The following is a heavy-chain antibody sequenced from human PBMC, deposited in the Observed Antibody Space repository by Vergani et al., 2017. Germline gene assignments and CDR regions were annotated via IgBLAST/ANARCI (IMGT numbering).Heavy chain of an antibody. V-gene: IGHV4-34*01. CDR3: ARGRSSGWYFYYFDY. CDR2: INHSGST. Sequence: QVQLQQWGAGLLKPSETLSLTCAVYGGSFSGSYWSWIRQPPGKGLEWIGEINHSGSTNYNPSLKSRVTISVDTSKNQFSLKLSSVTAADTAVYYCARGRSSGWYFYYFDYWGQGTLVTVSS. J-gene: IGHJ4*02. CDR1: GGSFSGSY. D-gene: IGHD6-19*01.